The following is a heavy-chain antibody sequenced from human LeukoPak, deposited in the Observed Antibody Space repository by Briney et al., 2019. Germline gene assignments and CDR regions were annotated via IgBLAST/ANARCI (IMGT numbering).Heavy chain of an antibody. J-gene: IGHJ4*02. D-gene: IGHD3-16*02. V-gene: IGHV3-74*01. CDR3: ARNHVWGNYRYFDY. CDR2: INSDGTST. CDR1: GFTFSSYW. Sequence: GGSLRLSCAASGFTFSSYWMHWVRQAPGKGLVWVSRINSDGTSTSNADSVKGRFTISRDNAKNTLYLQMNSLRAEDTAVYYCARNHVWGNYRYFDYWGQGTLVTVSS.